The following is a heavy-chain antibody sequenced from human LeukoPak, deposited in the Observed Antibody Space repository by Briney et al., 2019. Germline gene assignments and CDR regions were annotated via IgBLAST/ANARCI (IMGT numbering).Heavy chain of an antibody. D-gene: IGHD4-17*01. J-gene: IGHJ3*02. CDR2: IYYSGST. V-gene: IGHV4-59*11. Sequence: SETLSLTCTVSGGPISSHYWSWIRQPPGKGLEWIGYIYYSGSTNYNPSLKSRVTISVDTSKNQFSLKLSSVTAADTAVYYCARLTVTSTDAFDIWGQGTMVTVSS. CDR1: GGPISSHY. CDR3: ARLTVTSTDAFDI.